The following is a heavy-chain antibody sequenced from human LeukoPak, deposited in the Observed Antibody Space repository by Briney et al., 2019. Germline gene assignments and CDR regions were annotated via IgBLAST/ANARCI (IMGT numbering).Heavy chain of an antibody. D-gene: IGHD2-15*01. CDR2: IYYSGST. CDR1: GGSISSSSYY. Sequence: PSETLSLTCTVSGGSISSSSYYWGWIRQPPGKGLEWIGSIYYSGSTNYNPSLKSRVTISVDTSKNQFSLKLSSVTAADTAVYYCARTLGSGGSRVDYWGQGTLVTVSS. J-gene: IGHJ4*02. CDR3: ARTLGSGGSRVDY. V-gene: IGHV4-39*07.